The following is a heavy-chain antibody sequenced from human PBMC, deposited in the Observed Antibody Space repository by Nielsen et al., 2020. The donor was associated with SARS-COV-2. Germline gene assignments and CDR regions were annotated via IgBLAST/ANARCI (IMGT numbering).Heavy chain of an antibody. J-gene: IGHJ4*02. CDR2: ISYDGSNK. CDR1: GFTFSSYA. D-gene: IGHD3-3*01. V-gene: IGHV3-30-3*01. Sequence: GESLKISCTASGFTFSSYAMHWVRQAPGKGLEWVAVISYDGSNKYYADSVKGRFTISRDNAKNSLYLQMNSLRAEDTALYYCAKDIFPVGDHYFDYWGQGTLVTVSS. CDR3: AKDIFPVGDHYFDY.